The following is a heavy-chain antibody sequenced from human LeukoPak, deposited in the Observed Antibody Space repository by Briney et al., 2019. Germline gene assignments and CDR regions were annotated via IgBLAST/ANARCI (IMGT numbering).Heavy chain of an antibody. Sequence: PGASVKVSCKASGYTFTRYYMHWVRQAPGQGLEWMGIINLSGGSTSYAQKFQGRVTMTRDTSTSTAYMELRSLRSDDTAVYYCARDFTYYYDSSGYYRVMGFDPWGQGTLVTVSS. V-gene: IGHV1-46*01. CDR1: GYTFTRYY. CDR3: ARDFTYYYDSSGYYRVMGFDP. J-gene: IGHJ5*02. CDR2: INLSGGST. D-gene: IGHD3-22*01.